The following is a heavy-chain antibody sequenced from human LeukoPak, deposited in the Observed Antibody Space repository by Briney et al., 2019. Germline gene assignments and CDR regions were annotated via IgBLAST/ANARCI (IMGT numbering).Heavy chain of an antibody. J-gene: IGHJ5*02. CDR1: GGSIRSY. V-gene: IGHV4-4*07. Sequence: PSETLSLTCTVSGGSIRSYWSWIRQPAGKGLEWIGRIYGSGSTDYNPSLKSRVTMSIDTSKNQFSLNLISVTAADTAVYYCARDSGTTGEVKFDPWGQRTLVTVSS. CDR2: IYGSGST. CDR3: ARDSGTTGEVKFDP. D-gene: IGHD3-10*01.